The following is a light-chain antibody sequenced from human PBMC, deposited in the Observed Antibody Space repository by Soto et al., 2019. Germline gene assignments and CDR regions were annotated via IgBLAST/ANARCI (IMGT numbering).Light chain of an antibody. CDR2: HVS. Sequence: QSVLTQPASVSGSPGQSITISCTGTSSDFGGYNYVSWYQQYPGKVPKLLIYHVSNRPSGVSNRFSGSKSGNTASLTISGLQAEDEADYFCTSFTSSSTYVFGSGTKVTV. V-gene: IGLV2-14*03. CDR3: TSFTSSSTYV. CDR1: SSDFGGYNY. J-gene: IGLJ1*01.